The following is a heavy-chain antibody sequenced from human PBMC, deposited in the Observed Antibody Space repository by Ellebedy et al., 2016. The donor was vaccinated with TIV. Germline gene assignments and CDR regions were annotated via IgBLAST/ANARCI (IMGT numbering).Heavy chain of an antibody. V-gene: IGHV4-4*02. J-gene: IGHJ4*02. D-gene: IGHD3-10*01. CDR3: ARFFESGSTGDY. Sequence: MPGGSLRLSCAVSGGSISSSNWWSWVRQPPGKGLEWIGEIYHSGSTNYNPSLKSRVTISVDKSKNQVSLKLRSVTAEDTAVYYCARFFESGSTGDYWGQGTLVTVSS. CDR1: GGSISSSNW. CDR2: IYHSGST.